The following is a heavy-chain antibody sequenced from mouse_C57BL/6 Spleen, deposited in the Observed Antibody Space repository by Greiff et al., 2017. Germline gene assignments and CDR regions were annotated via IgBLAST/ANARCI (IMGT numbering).Heavy chain of an antibody. V-gene: IGHV1-22*01. CDR1: GYTFTDYN. CDR2: INPNNGGT. J-gene: IGHJ3*01. CDR3: ARIDGYGNYGWFAY. Sequence: EVQLQQSGPELVKPGASVKMSCKASGYTFTDYNMHWVKQSHGKSLEWIGYINPNNGGTSYNQKFKGKATLTVNKSSSTAYMELRSLTSEDSAVYYCARIDGYGNYGWFAYWGQGTLVTVSA. D-gene: IGHD2-1*01.